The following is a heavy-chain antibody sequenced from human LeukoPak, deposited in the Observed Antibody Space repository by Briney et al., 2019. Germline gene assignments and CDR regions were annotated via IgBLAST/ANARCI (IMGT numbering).Heavy chain of an antibody. Sequence: TGGSLRLSCAASGFTFSDYYMSWIRQAPGKGLEWVSYISSSGSTIYYAGSVKGRFTISRDNAKNSLYLQMNSLRAEDTAVYYCAKELATVTKVRGQAFDIWGQGTMVTVSS. CDR2: ISSSGSTI. V-gene: IGHV3-11*01. J-gene: IGHJ3*02. CDR1: GFTFSDYY. CDR3: AKELATVTKVRGQAFDI. D-gene: IGHD4-17*01.